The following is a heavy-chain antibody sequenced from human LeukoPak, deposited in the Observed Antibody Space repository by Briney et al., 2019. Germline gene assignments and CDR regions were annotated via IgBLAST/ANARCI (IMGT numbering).Heavy chain of an antibody. J-gene: IGHJ3*02. Sequence: GESLKISCKGSGFTFTTYGIDWVRQAPGKGLEWVSTISDSGGTYYADSVKGRFTISRDNSKNTLYLQMNSLRAEDTAVYYCAKDNAPNWGYYAFDIWGQGTMVTISS. CDR2: ISDSGGT. D-gene: IGHD7-27*01. V-gene: IGHV3-23*01. CDR3: AKDNAPNWGYYAFDI. CDR1: GFTFTTYG.